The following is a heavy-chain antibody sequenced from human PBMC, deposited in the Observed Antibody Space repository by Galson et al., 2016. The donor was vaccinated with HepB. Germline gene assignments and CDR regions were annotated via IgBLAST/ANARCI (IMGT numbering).Heavy chain of an antibody. J-gene: IGHJ5*02. CDR2: TNSRGHT. D-gene: IGHD3-22*01. CDR1: GGSISSSNW. CDR3: ARDRFCDDRVCKGGWFDL. V-gene: IGHV4-4*01. Sequence: ETLSLTCAVSGGSISSSNWWSWVRQPPGQGLEYIGDTNSRGHTKYSPSLQRRFTIPVDTTKRQFSLKLTRLTAADSAVDFCARDRFCDDRVCKGGWFDLWGQGVRVIVSS.